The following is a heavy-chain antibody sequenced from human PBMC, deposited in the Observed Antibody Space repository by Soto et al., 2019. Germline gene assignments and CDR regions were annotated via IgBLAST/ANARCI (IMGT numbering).Heavy chain of an antibody. CDR3: SKVWGETGYCTRTSCLHYFAY. V-gene: IGHV3-23*01. D-gene: IGHD2-2*03. CDR2: ISDSGST. Sequence: GGSLSLSCEASGFTFSTQALSRVLQTQGKELDWVSTISDSGSTYFAESVKGRFTISRDNSKNTLYLQMNSLRAEDTAVYYCSKVWGETGYCTRTSCLHYFAYWGQGTRVTVSS. CDR1: GFTFSTQA. J-gene: IGHJ4*02.